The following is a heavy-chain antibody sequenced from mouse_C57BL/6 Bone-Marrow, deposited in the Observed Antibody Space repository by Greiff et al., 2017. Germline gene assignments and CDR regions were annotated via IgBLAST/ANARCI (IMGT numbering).Heavy chain of an antibody. CDR2: IDPSDSYT. CDR1: GYTFTSYW. Sequence: QVQLQQPGAELVMPGASVKLSCKASGYTFTSYWMHWVKQRPGQGLEWIGEIDPSDSYTNYNQKFKGKSTLTVDKSSSTAYMQLSSLTSEDSAVYYCARNCDDDVEFAYWGQGTLVTVSA. V-gene: IGHV1-69*01. CDR3: ARNCDDDVEFAY. D-gene: IGHD2-4*01. J-gene: IGHJ3*01.